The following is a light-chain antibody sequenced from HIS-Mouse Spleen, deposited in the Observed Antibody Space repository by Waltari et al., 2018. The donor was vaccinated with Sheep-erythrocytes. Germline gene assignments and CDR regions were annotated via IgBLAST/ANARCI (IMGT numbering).Light chain of an antibody. CDR3: AAWDDSLNGWV. CDR1: SSNIGSNT. Sequence: QSVLTQPPSASGTPGQRVTISCSGSSSNIGSNTGNWYQQLPGTAPQPLIYSNNQRPSGVPDRFSGSKSGTSASLAISGLQSEDEADYYCAAWDDSLNGWVFGGGTKLTVL. CDR2: SNN. V-gene: IGLV1-44*01. J-gene: IGLJ3*02.